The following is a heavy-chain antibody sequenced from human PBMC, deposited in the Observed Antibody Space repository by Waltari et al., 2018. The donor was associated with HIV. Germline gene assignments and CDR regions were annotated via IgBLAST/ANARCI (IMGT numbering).Heavy chain of an antibody. CDR3: ASLIRGYYAMDV. CDR1: GHSSTSYW. J-gene: IGHJ6*02. D-gene: IGHD3-10*01. CDR2: IDPTDSYT. V-gene: IGHV5-10-1*01. Sequence: EAQLVQSGAEVKKTGESLRISCKGYGHSSTSYWISWVRQMPGKGREWVGRIDPTDSYTKYSPSFQGHVTISVDKSISTAYLQWSSLKASDSAMYYCASLIRGYYAMDVWGQGTTVTVSS.